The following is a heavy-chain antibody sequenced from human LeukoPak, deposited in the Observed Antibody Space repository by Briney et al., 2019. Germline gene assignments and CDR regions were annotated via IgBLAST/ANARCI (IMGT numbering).Heavy chain of an antibody. Sequence: GGSLRLSCAASGFTFSSYSMNWVRQAPGKGLEWVGRIRSKANNYATTYTASVRGRFIFSRDDSKSTAWLQMNSLRIEDSALYYCTRHTTGSPEFDPWGQGTLVTV. CDR1: GFTFSSYS. CDR3: TRHTTGSPEFDP. D-gene: IGHD1-26*01. J-gene: IGHJ5*02. V-gene: IGHV3-73*01. CDR2: IRSKANNYAT.